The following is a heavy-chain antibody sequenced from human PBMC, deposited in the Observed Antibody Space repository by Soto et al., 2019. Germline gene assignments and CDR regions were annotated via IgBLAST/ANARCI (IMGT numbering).Heavy chain of an antibody. CDR1: GFAFSNHG. J-gene: IGHJ4*02. Sequence: GGSLRLSCAASGFAFSNHGMHWVRQAPGTGLGWVAVIWNDGSKKYYADSVKGRFTISRDNAKNSLYLEMNSLRAEDTAVYYCARESEDLTSNFDYWGQGTLVTVSS. CDR3: ARESEDLTSNFDY. CDR2: IWNDGSKK. V-gene: IGHV3-33*01.